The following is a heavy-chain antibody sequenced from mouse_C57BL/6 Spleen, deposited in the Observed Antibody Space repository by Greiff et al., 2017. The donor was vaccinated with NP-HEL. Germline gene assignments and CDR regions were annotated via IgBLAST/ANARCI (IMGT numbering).Heavy chain of an antibody. J-gene: IGHJ4*01. CDR3: ARSDGYWEVDY. Sequence: QVQLQQSGAELVRPGTSVKVSCKASGYAFTNYLIEWVKQRPGQGLEWIGVINPGSGGTNYNEKFKGKATLTADKSSSTAYMQLSSLTSEDSAVYFCARSDGYWEVDYWGQGTSVTVSS. V-gene: IGHV1-54*01. D-gene: IGHD2-3*01. CDR2: INPGSGGT. CDR1: GYAFTNYL.